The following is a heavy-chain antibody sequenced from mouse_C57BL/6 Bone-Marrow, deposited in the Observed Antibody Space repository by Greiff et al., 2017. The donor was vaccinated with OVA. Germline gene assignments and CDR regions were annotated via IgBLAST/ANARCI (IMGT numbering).Heavy chain of an antibody. D-gene: IGHD1-1*01. CDR1: GYAFSSSW. CDR3: AIIITTVVN. Sequence: QVQLQQSGPELVKPGASVKISCKASGYAFSSSWMNWVKQRPGKGLEWIGRIYPGDGDTNYNGKFKGKATLTADKSSSTAYMQLSSLTSEDSAVYFCAIIITTVVNWGQGTTLTVSS. J-gene: IGHJ2*01. CDR2: IYPGDGDT. V-gene: IGHV1-82*01.